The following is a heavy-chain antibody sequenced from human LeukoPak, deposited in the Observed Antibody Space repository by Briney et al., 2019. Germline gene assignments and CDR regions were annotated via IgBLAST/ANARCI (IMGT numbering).Heavy chain of an antibody. CDR2: ISYDGSNK. D-gene: IGHD3-22*01. V-gene: IGHV3-30-3*01. CDR3: ARDSDYYDSSGYYYVNMKDY. CDR1: GFTFSSYA. J-gene: IGHJ4*02. Sequence: GRSLRLSCAASGFTFSSYAMHWVRQAPGKGLEWVAVISYDGSNKYYADSVKGRFTISRDNPKNTLYLQMNSLRAEDTAVYYCARDSDYYDSSGYYYVNMKDYWGQGTLVTVSS.